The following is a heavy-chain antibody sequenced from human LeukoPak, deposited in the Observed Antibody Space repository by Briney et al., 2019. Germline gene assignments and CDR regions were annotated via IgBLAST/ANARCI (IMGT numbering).Heavy chain of an antibody. CDR3: AKLKFYIGAPVVDY. D-gene: IGHD6-13*01. CDR1: GFTFSSYA. CDR2: ISGSGGST. J-gene: IGHJ4*02. Sequence: GGSLRLSCVTSGFTFSSYAMSWVRQAPGKGLEWVSAISGSGGSTYYADSVKGRFTIPRDNSKNTLYLQMNSLRAEDTAVYYCAKLKFYIGAPVVDYWGQGTLVTVSS. V-gene: IGHV3-23*01.